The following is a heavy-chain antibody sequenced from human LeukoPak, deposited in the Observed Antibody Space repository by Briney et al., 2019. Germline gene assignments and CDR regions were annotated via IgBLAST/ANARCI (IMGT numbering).Heavy chain of an antibody. CDR2: IYYSGST. D-gene: IGHD6-19*01. CDR3: ARAKAGSSSGFQYYFDY. Sequence: SETLSLTCTVSGGSISSYYWSWIRQPPGKGLEWIGYIYYSGSTNYNPSLKSRVTMSVDTSKNQFSLKLSSVTAADTAVYYCARAKAGSSSGFQYYFDYWGQGTLVTVSS. V-gene: IGHV4-59*12. J-gene: IGHJ4*02. CDR1: GGSISSYY.